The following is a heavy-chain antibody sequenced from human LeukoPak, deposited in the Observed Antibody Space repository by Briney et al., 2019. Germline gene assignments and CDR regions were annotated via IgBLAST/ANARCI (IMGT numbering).Heavy chain of an antibody. Sequence: PGGSLRLSCAASGFTFSSYSMNWVRQAPGKGLEWVSSISSSSSYIHYADSVKGRFTISRDNAKNSLYLQMNSLRAEDTAVYYCARDKNGYYEDDYWGQGTLVTVSS. CDR2: ISSSSSYI. CDR3: ARDKNGYYEDDY. D-gene: IGHD3-22*01. V-gene: IGHV3-21*01. J-gene: IGHJ4*02. CDR1: GFTFSSYS.